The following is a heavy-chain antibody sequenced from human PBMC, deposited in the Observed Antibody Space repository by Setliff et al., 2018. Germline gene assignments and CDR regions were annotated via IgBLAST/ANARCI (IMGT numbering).Heavy chain of an antibody. CDR1: GDTSTTYA. J-gene: IGHJ4*02. CDR3: ARVIPYYFDS. V-gene: IGHV7-4-1*02. Sequence: ASVKVSCKASGDTSTTYAIHRVRRAPGQGLEWMGWINTYTGNPTYAQGFTGRFVFSLDTSVSTAYLQITSLRAEDTAVYYCARVIPYYFDSWGQGTLVTVSS. CDR2: INTYTGNP.